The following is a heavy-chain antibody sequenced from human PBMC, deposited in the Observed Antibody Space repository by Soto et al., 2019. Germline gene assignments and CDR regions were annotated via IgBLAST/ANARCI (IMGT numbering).Heavy chain of an antibody. J-gene: IGHJ5*02. D-gene: IGHD3-3*01. Sequence: SETLSLTCAVYGGSFSGYYWSWIRQPPGKGLEWIGEINHSGSTNYNPSLKSRVTISVDTSKNQFSLKLSSVTAADTAVYYCARRSLEWFSWFDPWGQGTLVTVSS. CDR3: ARRSLEWFSWFDP. CDR2: INHSGST. CDR1: GGSFSGYY. V-gene: IGHV4-34*01.